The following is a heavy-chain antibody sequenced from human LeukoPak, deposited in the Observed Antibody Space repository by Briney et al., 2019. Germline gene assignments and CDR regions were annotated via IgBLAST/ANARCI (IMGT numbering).Heavy chain of an antibody. V-gene: IGHV3-23*01. Sequence: PGGSLRLSCAASGFTFNNYAMSWVRQAPGQGLEWVAVISATGRSTYYADSVKGRFSISRDNSKNALYLQMNSLRAEDTALYFCVKDLSTGCLEGYFDCWGQGTLVTVSS. D-gene: IGHD2-8*02. CDR3: VKDLSTGCLEGYFDC. CDR2: ISATGRST. CDR1: GFTFNNYA. J-gene: IGHJ4*02.